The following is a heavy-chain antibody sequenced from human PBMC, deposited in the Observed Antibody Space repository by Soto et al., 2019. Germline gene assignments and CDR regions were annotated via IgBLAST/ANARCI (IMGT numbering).Heavy chain of an antibody. V-gene: IGHV4-31*03. CDR1: GGSISSGGYY. Sequence: PSETLSLTCTVSGGSISSGGYYWSWIRQHPGKGLEWIGYIYYSGSTYYNPSLKSRVTISVDTSKNQFSLKLSSVTAADTAVYYCARGSSSSWYSPTHRLDPWGQGTLVTVSS. CDR3: ARGSSSSWYSPTHRLDP. D-gene: IGHD6-13*01. J-gene: IGHJ5*02. CDR2: IYYSGST.